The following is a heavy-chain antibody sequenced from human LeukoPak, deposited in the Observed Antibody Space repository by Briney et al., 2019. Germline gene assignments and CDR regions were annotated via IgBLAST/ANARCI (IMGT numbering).Heavy chain of an antibody. J-gene: IGHJ4*02. CDR2: ISYDGSNK. V-gene: IGHV3-30*03. Sequence: GGSLRLSCAASGFTFSSYGIHWVRQAPGKGLEWVAVISYDGSNKYYADSVKGRFTISRDNSKNTLYLQMNSLRAEDTAVYYCARDYDHCGGDCFGQGTLVTVSS. CDR3: ARDYDHCGGDC. D-gene: IGHD2-21*01. CDR1: GFTFSSYG.